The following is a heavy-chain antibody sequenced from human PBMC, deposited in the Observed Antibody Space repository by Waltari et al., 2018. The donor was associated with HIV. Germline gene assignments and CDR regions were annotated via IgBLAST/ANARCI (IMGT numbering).Heavy chain of an antibody. D-gene: IGHD6-19*01. CDR1: GGSFSGHY. J-gene: IGHJ4*02. CDR2: FRFRGAS. V-gene: IGHV4-34*02. Sequence: QVRLKQWGAGLLKPSQTLSLTCAVYGGSFSGHYWSWILQSSGGLEWVGGFRFRGASNYVPSLKSLASIAVDASKCQFSLKMTSVSFADAGFCYCVRTNVSYFDSSGYFDVWGQGTLISVSS. CDR3: VRTNVSYFDSSGYFDV.